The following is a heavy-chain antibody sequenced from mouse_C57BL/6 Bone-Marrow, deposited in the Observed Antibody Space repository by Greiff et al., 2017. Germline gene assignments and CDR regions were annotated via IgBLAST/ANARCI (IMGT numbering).Heavy chain of an antibody. V-gene: IGHV1-26*01. CDR3: ALIYYDNYFDY. D-gene: IGHD2-4*01. Sequence: EVQLQQSGPELVKPGASVKISCKASGYTFTDYYMNWVKQSHGKSLEWIGDINPNNGGTSYNQKFKGKATLTVDKSSSTAYMELRSLTSEDSAVYYCALIYYDNYFDYWGQGTTLTVSS. CDR1: GYTFTDYY. J-gene: IGHJ2*01. CDR2: INPNNGGT.